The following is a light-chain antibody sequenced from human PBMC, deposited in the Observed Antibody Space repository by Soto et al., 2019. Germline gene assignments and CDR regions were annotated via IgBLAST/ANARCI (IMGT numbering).Light chain of an antibody. CDR3: QQYNNWPWALT. CDR1: QSVSSN. J-gene: IGKJ4*01. Sequence: EIVMTQSPATLSVSPGERATLSCRASQSVSSNLAWYQQKPGQAPRLLIYGASTRATGIPARFSGSGSGTEFTLTISSLQSEDFAVYYCQQYNNWPWALTFGGGTEVEIK. CDR2: GAS. V-gene: IGKV3-15*01.